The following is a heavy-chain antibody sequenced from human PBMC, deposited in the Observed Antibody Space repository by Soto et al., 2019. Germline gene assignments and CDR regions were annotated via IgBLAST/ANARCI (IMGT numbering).Heavy chain of an antibody. D-gene: IGHD3-16*02. CDR2: ITPNGGST. V-gene: IGHV1-46*02. J-gene: IGHJ5*02. CDR3: ARSSGGVFGIIIEGSNWLAP. CDR1: TLNIYY. Sequence: TLNIYYRHSVRPSPGHRLEWMGIITPNGGSTRFARTFEGRITMTTDTSTSTVEMELRSLRSEDTAVYYCARSSGGVFGIIIEGSNWLAPWGQGSLVTVSS.